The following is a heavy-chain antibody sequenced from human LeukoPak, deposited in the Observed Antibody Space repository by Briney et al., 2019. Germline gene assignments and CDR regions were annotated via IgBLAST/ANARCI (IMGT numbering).Heavy chain of an antibody. V-gene: IGHV4-4*07. CDR2: IYTSGST. Sequence: SETLSLTCTVSGGSISSYYWSWIRQPAGKGLEWIGRIYTSGSTNYNPSLKSRVTMSIDTSKNQFSLKLSSVTAADTAEYYCARTLSTGYLEEYYFDYWGQGTLVTVSS. CDR3: ARTLSTGYLEEYYFDY. D-gene: IGHD3-9*01. CDR1: GGSISSYY. J-gene: IGHJ4*02.